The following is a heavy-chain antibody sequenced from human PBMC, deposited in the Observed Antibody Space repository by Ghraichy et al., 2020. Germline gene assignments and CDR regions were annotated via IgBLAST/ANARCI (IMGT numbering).Heavy chain of an antibody. CDR3: ARDSGGIVGAPGPIDY. CDR1: GGSVSSGSYY. CDR2: IYYSGST. J-gene: IGHJ4*02. Sequence: SETLSLTCTVSGGSVSSGSYYWSWIRQPPGKGLEWIGYIYYSGSTNYNPSLKSRVTISVDTSKNQFSLKLSSVTAADTAVYYCARDSGGIVGAPGPIDYWGQGTLVTVFS. D-gene: IGHD1-26*01. V-gene: IGHV4-61*01.